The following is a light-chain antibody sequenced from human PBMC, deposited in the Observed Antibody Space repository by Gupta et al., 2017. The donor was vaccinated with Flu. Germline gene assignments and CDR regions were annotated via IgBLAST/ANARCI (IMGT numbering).Light chain of an antibody. J-gene: IGLJ1*01. CDR3: SSHAGRVTWV. Sequence: QSAPPQPRSVSGSPGPLVTISCTGTSNDVGSSNRVSWYQQRPGKAPKLILYDVTERPSGVPDRFSGSKSGNTASLTISGLQADDEADYYCSSHAGRVTWVFGTGTTVTVL. V-gene: IGLV2-11*01. CDR1: SNDVGSSNR. CDR2: DVT.